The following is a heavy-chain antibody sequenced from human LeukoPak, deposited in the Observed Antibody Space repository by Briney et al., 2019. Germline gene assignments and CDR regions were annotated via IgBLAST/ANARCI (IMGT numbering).Heavy chain of an antibody. CDR2: ISGSGGKT. D-gene: IGHD3-10*01. CDR3: AKDGAYYGAGSPLDY. Sequence: RWSLRLSCAGCGFTFSRYVMIWVRPAPGKGGEWVSAISGSGGKTYCADSVKGRFPISRDNSKNTLYLQMDSPRAEDTAVYYCAKDGAYYGAGSPLDYWGQATLVTVSS. V-gene: IGHV3-23*01. J-gene: IGHJ4*02. CDR1: GFTFSRYV.